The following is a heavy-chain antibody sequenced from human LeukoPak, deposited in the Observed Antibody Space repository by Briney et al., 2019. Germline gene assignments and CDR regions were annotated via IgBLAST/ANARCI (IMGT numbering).Heavy chain of an antibody. CDR3: AREYSSSSRAFDI. Sequence: SETLSLTCAVSGYSISSGYYWGWIRQPPGKGLEWIGSIYHNGNTYYNPSLKSRVTISVDTSKNQFSLKLSPVTAADTAVSYCAREYSSSSRAFDIWGQGTMVTVSS. D-gene: IGHD6-6*01. J-gene: IGHJ3*02. CDR2: IYHNGNT. V-gene: IGHV4-38-2*02. CDR1: GYSISSGYY.